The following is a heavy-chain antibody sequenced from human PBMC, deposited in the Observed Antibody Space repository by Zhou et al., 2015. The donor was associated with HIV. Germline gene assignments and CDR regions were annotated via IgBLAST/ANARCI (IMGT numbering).Heavy chain of an antibody. CDR1: GFTLRSFG. Sequence: QVQLVESGGGVVQPGRSLRLSCAASGFTLRSFGMHWVRQAPGKGLEWVAVIYSGGNTYYADSVKGRFTISRDNAKNSLYLQMNSLRAEDTAVYYCSRQGPGIEVPQGMDVWGQGP. CDR3: SRQGPGIEVPQGMDV. V-gene: IGHV3-NL1*01. D-gene: IGHD6-19*01. CDR2: IYSGGNT. J-gene: IGHJ6*02.